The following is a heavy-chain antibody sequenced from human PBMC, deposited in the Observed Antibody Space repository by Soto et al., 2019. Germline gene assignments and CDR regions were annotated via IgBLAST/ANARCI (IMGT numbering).Heavy chain of an antibody. CDR3: ANGGDVWGSYRSFDY. D-gene: IGHD3-16*02. CDR1: GFTFSSYG. J-gene: IGHJ4*02. V-gene: IGHV3-30*18. Sequence: QVQLVESGGGVVQPGRSLRLSCAASGFTFSSYGMHWVRQAPGKGLEWVAVISYDGSNKYYADSVKGRFTISRDNSKNTLYLQMNSLRAEDTAVYYCANGGDVWGSYRSFDYWGQGTLVTVSS. CDR2: ISYDGSNK.